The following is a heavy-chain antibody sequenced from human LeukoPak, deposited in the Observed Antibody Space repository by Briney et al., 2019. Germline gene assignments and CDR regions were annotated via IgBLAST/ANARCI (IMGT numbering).Heavy chain of an antibody. CDR2: ISYSGST. D-gene: IGHD4-17*01. CDR1: GGSISSHY. J-gene: IGHJ4*02. Sequence: SETLSLTCTVSGGSISSHYWSWIRQPPGKGLEWIGYISYSGSTNYNPSLKSRVNTSVDTSKNQFSLKLSSVTAADTAVYYRARDDYGDYFDCWGQGTLVTVSS. CDR3: ARDDYGDYFDC. V-gene: IGHV4-59*08.